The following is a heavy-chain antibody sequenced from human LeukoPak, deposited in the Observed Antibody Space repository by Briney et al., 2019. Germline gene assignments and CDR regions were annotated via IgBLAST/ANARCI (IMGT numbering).Heavy chain of an antibody. CDR2: ISHSGST. CDR3: ARGYFDWSNYYYYGMDV. Sequence: SETLSLTCAVYGGSFSGYYWSWIRQPPGKGLEWIGEISHSGSTNYNPSLKSRVTISVDTSKNQFSLKLSSVTAADTAVYYCARGYFDWSNYYYYGMDVWGQGTTVTVSS. J-gene: IGHJ6*02. V-gene: IGHV4-34*01. D-gene: IGHD3-9*01. CDR1: GGSFSGYY.